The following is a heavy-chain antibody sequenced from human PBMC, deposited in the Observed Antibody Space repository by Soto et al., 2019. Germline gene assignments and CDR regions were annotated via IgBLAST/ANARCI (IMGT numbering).Heavy chain of an antibody. D-gene: IGHD3-9*01. V-gene: IGHV4-4*02. CDR2: IYHSGST. CDR3: ARVRLYYDILTGYPPYYGMDV. CDR1: GGSISSSNW. Sequence: QVQLQESGPGLVKPSGTLSLTCAVSGGSISSSNWWSWVRQPPGKGLEWIGEIYHSGSTNYNPSLKSRVTISVDKSKNQFSLNLSSVTAADTAVYYCARVRLYYDILTGYPPYYGMDVWGQGTTVTVSS. J-gene: IGHJ6*02.